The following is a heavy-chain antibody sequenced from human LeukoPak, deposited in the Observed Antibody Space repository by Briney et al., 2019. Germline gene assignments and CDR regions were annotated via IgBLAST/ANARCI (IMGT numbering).Heavy chain of an antibody. CDR2: VSGSGGAT. Sequence: PGGSLRLSCAASGFTFRTYAMSWVRQAPGKGLEWVSVVSGSGGATYYADSVKGRFTISRDNSKNTLYLQMNSLRAEDTAVYYCASGTSIVGALDYWGQGTLVTVSS. D-gene: IGHD1-26*01. J-gene: IGHJ4*02. V-gene: IGHV3-23*01. CDR1: GFTFRTYA. CDR3: ASGTSIVGALDY.